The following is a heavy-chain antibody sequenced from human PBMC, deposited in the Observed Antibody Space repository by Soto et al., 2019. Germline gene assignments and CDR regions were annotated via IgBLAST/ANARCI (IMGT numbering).Heavy chain of an antibody. V-gene: IGHV1-3*01. CDR2: INAGTGDT. Sequence: QVQLVQSGAEVKKPGASVTVSCKASGYPFSYYAIDWVRQAPGQSLEWMGWINAGTGDTTYSQKFQGRVTFTRDTSASTAYMELTSLRSEDTAIYYCARGVLPRDYWGQGTLVTVSS. CDR1: GYPFSYYA. J-gene: IGHJ4*02. D-gene: IGHD3-10*01. CDR3: ARGVLPRDY.